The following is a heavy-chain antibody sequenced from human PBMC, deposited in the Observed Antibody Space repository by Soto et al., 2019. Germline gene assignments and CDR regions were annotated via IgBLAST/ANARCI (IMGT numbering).Heavy chain of an antibody. D-gene: IGHD2-2*01. Sequence: ASVKVSCKASGYTFTSYDINWVRQATGQGLEWMGWMNPNSGNTGYAQKFQGRVTMTRNTSISTAYMELSSLRSEDTAVYYCAGRGIKDIVVEPATRPQAFDIWGQGTMVTVSS. J-gene: IGHJ3*02. CDR1: GYTFTSYD. CDR3: AGRGIKDIVVEPATRPQAFDI. CDR2: MNPNSGNT. V-gene: IGHV1-8*01.